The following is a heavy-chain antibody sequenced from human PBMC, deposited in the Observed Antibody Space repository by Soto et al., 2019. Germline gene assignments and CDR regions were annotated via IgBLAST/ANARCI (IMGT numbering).Heavy chain of an antibody. CDR1: GYTLSSFG. CDR2: INAGNGNT. Sequence: QAQLVQSGAAVKKPGASVKVSCKASGYTLSSFGIHWVRQAPGQRLEWMGWINAGNGNTKYSQKLQGRVTCSRDTYANTAYMEITSLTSEDTAVYYCVRTRLQGLVGDSWGQGSLVTVSS. CDR3: VRTRLQGLVGDS. J-gene: IGHJ4*02. V-gene: IGHV1-3*01. D-gene: IGHD6-19*01.